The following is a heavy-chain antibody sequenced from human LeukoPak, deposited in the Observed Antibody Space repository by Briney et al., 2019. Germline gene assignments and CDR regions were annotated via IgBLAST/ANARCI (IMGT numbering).Heavy chain of an antibody. Sequence: PGGSLRLSCAASGFTFSSYSMNWVRQAPGKGLEWDSSISSSSSYIYYADSVKGRFTISRDNSKNTLYLQMNSLRAEDTAVYYCAKDLGARVFYWGQGTLVTVSS. J-gene: IGHJ4*02. D-gene: IGHD3-16*01. V-gene: IGHV3-21*04. CDR2: ISSSSSYI. CDR1: GFTFSSYS. CDR3: AKDLGARVFY.